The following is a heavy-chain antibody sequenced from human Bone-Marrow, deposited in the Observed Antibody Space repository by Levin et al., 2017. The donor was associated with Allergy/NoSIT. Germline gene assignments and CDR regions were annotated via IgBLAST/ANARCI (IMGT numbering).Heavy chain of an antibody. J-gene: IGHJ3*01. D-gene: IGHD2-2*01. CDR3: ARDGPAKPWA. V-gene: IGHV3-53*01. CDR1: GFTVSNNY. CDR2: IYSTGVT. Sequence: TGGSLRLSCAVSGFTVSNNYMNLVRQAPGRGLDWVSLIYSTGVTHYADSVKGRFTISRDSSKNTLYLQMDSLRVEDTAVYYCARDGPAKPWAWGQGTMVTVSS.